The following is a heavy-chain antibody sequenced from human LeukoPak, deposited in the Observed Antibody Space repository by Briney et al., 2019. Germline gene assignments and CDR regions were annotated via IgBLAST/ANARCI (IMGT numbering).Heavy chain of an antibody. CDR2: ITGVST. CDR1: GFTFSSYA. V-gene: IGHV3-23*01. CDR3: AKDFWSGYYPNC. D-gene: IGHD3-3*01. J-gene: IGHJ4*02. Sequence: GGSLRLSCATSGFTFSSYAMSWVRQAPGKGLEWVSTITGVSTYYADSVKGRFTISRDNSKNTLYLQMNSLRAEDTAVYYCAKDFWSGYYPNCWGQGTLVTVSS.